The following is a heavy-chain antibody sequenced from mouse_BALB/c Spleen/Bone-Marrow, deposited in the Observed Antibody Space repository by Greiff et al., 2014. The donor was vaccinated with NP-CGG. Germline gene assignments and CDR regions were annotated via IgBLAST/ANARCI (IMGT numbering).Heavy chain of an antibody. V-gene: IGHV1-80*01. CDR2: IYPGDDDT. CDR1: GYSFSLYW. Sequence: VHLVESGAELVRPGSSVKISCKASGYSFSLYWVNWVKQRPGQGLEWIGQIYPGDDDTDYNGKFKGKATLTADRSSSTAYMQLGSLTSEDSAVYFCARGGISIDYWGHGTTLTVSS. J-gene: IGHJ2*01. CDR3: ARGGISIDY.